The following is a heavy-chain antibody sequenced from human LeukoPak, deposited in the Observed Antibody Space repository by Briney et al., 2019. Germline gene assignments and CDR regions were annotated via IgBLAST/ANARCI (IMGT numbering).Heavy chain of an antibody. Sequence: RSETLSLTCTVSGGSISSYSWSWIRQPAGKGLEWIGRIFASGSTKYNPSLKSRVTMAIDTSKNQLSLKLNSVTAADTAVYYCARGGGVRTGSGWRPGNWFDPWGQGTLVIVSS. CDR2: IFASGST. J-gene: IGHJ5*02. CDR1: GGSISSYS. CDR3: ARGGGVRTGSGWRPGNWFDP. V-gene: IGHV4-4*07. D-gene: IGHD6-19*01.